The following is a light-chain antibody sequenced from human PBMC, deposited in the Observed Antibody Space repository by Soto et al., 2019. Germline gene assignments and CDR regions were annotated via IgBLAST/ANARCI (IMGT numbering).Light chain of an antibody. CDR3: SSFTGTTTLDV. V-gene: IGLV2-14*03. CDR2: GVS. CDR1: SSDVGAYKY. J-gene: IGLJ1*01. Sequence: QSVLTQPASVSGSPGQSITISCTGTSSDVGAYKYVSWYQQHPGKAPKLIIYGVSNRPSGVSNRFSGSKSGYTAFLTISGLQPEDEADYYCSSFTGTTTLDVFGTGTKVTVL.